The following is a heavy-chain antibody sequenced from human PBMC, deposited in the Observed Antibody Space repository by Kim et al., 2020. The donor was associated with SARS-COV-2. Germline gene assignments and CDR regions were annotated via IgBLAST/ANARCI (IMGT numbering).Heavy chain of an antibody. J-gene: IGHJ4*02. Sequence: SETLSLTCTVSGGSISSSSYYWGWIRQPPGKGLEWIGSIYYSGSTYYNPSLKSRVTISVDTSKNQFSLKLSSVTAADTAVYYCARLTYYDILTGYYSCYFDYWGQGTLVTVSS. D-gene: IGHD3-9*01. CDR1: GGSISSSSYY. CDR3: ARLTYYDILTGYYSCYFDY. V-gene: IGHV4-39*01. CDR2: IYYSGST.